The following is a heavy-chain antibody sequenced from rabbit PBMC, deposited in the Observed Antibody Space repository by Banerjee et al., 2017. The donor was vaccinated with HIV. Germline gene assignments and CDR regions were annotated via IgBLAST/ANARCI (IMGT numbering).Heavy chain of an antibody. CDR3: AREANTIKYNL. Sequence: QSLEESGGDLVKPGASLTLTCTASGFSFSSSYWMCWVRQAPGKGLEWIACIYAGSSGVTYYASWAKGRFTISKTSSTTVTLQMTSLTAADTATYFCAREANTIKYNLWGPGTLVTVS. CDR2: IYAGSSGVT. J-gene: IGHJ4*01. CDR1: GFSFSSSYW. D-gene: IGHD5-1*01. V-gene: IGHV1S40*01.